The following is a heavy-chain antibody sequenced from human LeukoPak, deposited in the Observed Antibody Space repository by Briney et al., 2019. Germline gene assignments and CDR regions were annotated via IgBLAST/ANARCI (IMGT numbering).Heavy chain of an antibody. CDR3: AKDRVGIAATGVDY. Sequence: GGSLRLSCAASGFTFRGYAMSWVREAPGKGLEWVSGISDSGGSTYYADSVKGRFTISRDNSKNTLYLQMHSPRADDTAVYYCAKDRVGIAATGVDYWGQGTLVTVSS. D-gene: IGHD6-25*01. CDR1: GFTFRGYA. CDR2: ISDSGGST. J-gene: IGHJ4*02. V-gene: IGHV3-23*01.